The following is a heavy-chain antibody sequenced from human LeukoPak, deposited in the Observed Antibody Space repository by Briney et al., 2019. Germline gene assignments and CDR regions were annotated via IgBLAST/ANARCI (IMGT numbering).Heavy chain of an antibody. V-gene: IGHV3-9*01. CDR1: GFTFDDYA. CDR2: ISWSSGSI. CDR3: ARLSGYSYGYFDY. Sequence: GGSLRLSCAASGFTFDDYAMHWVRQAPGKGLEWVSGISWSSGSIGYADSVKGRFTISRDNAKNSLYLQMDNLRAEDTALYYCARLSGYSYGYFDYWGQGTLVTVSS. J-gene: IGHJ4*02. D-gene: IGHD5-18*01.